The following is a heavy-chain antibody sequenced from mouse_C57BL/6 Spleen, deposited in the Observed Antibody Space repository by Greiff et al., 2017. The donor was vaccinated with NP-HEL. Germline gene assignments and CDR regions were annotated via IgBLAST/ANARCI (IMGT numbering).Heavy chain of an antibody. Sequence: QVQLQQSGAELARPGASVKMSCKASGYTFTSYTMHWVKQRPGQGLEWIGYINPSSGYTKYNQKFKDKATLTADKSSSTAYMQLSSLTSEDSAVYYCARSLYGNHGGAMDYWGQGTSVTVSS. CDR2: INPSSGYT. D-gene: IGHD2-1*01. J-gene: IGHJ4*01. CDR3: ARSLYGNHGGAMDY. V-gene: IGHV1-4*01. CDR1: GYTFTSYT.